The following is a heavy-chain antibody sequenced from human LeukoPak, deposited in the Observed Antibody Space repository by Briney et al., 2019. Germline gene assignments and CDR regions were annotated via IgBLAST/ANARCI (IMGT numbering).Heavy chain of an antibody. CDR3: ARGYSSSWYFNWLDP. J-gene: IGHJ5*02. CDR1: GYAISSGYF. D-gene: IGHD6-13*01. CDR2: IYHSGST. Sequence: PSETLSLTCSVSGYAISSGYFWGWIRQPPGKGLEWIGTIYHSGSTYYNPSLKSRVTISVDTSKNQFSLKLSSVTAADTAVYYCARGYSSSWYFNWLDPWGQGTLVTVSS. V-gene: IGHV4-38-2*02.